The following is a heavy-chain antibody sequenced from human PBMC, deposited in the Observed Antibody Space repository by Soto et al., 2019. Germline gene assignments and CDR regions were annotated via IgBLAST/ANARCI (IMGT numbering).Heavy chain of an antibody. CDR1: GFTFSSYG. Sequence: QVQLVESGGGVVQPGRSLRLSCAASGFTFSSYGMHWVRQAPGKGLEWLSLISSDGSIQYYADSVKGRFTISRDNSKSTLFMQMPRRKPEDTAVSYSAKGRELSWSVLSASLGQGTLVAVSS. CDR2: ISSDGSIQ. CDR3: AKGRELSWSVLSAS. V-gene: IGHV3-30*18. J-gene: IGHJ5*01. D-gene: IGHD3-3*01.